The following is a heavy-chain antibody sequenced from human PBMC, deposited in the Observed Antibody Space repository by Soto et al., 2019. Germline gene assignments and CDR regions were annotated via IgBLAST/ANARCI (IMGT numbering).Heavy chain of an antibody. CDR2: AYYRGGT. J-gene: IGHJ4*02. D-gene: IGHD3-16*01. V-gene: IGHV4-61*01. CDR3: ARDLGQGNTPAHNYFDF. Sequence: SETLSLTSPVSGLSVTSDSYWSWIRQAPGKGLEWIGYAYYRGGTRYSPSLKSRLTISVDTSKNQFSLSLSSVTPTDTAVYYCARDLGQGNTPAHNYFDFWGQGSLVTVSS. CDR1: GLSVTSDSY.